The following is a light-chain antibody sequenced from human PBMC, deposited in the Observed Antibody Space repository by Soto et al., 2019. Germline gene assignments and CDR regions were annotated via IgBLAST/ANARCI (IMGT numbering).Light chain of an antibody. V-gene: IGKV3-20*01. CDR1: HSVSSSY. J-gene: IGKJ1*01. CDR3: QQYGSSRWT. CDR2: GAS. Sequence: EIVLTQSPGTLSLSPGGRATLSCRASHSVSSSYLAWYQQKPGQAPRLLIYGASSRATGIPDRFSGSGSGTDFTLTISRLEPEDFAVYYCQQYGSSRWTFGQGTKVEIK.